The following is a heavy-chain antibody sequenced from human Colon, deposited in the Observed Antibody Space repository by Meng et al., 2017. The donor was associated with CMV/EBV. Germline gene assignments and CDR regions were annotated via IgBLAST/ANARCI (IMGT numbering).Heavy chain of an antibody. J-gene: IGHJ4*02. CDR1: GFTFSTYD. V-gene: IGHV3-23*01. CDR3: AREGYSNFDH. Sequence: GESLKISCAASGFTFSTYDMSWVRQAPGKGLEWVSDITASGGSSYYADSVKGRFTISRDNSNNTLWLHMDSLRPEDTALYYCAREGYSNFDHWGQGTLVTVSS. CDR2: ITASGGSS. D-gene: IGHD4-11*01.